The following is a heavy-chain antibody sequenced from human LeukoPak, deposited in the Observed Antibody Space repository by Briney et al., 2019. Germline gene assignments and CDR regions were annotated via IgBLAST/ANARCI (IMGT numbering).Heavy chain of an antibody. D-gene: IGHD3-22*01. J-gene: IGHJ4*02. CDR1: GGSISSITYY. V-gene: IGHV4-39*01. CDR2: IYYTGST. Sequence: PPETLSLTCTVSGGSISSITYYWGWVRQPPGKGLEWIGSIYYTGSTYYNPSLKSRVIISVDTSKNQFSLKLTSVTAADTAVYYRARHLHYDSSSYYRPFDYWGQGILVTVSS. CDR3: ARHLHYDSSSYYRPFDY.